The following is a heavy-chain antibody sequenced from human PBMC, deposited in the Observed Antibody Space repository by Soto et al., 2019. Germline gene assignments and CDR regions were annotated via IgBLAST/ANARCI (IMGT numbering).Heavy chain of an antibody. J-gene: IGHJ6*02. D-gene: IGHD4-17*01. CDR1: GGSFNSDA. Sequence: QVQLVQSGAEVKKPGSSVMVSCKASGGSFNSDAINWVRQAPGQGLEWMGGIIPISGTTNYAQKFQGRVTIIADESTGTAYMDVSSLRSEDTAIYCCARGDYGDYHSYYYGMAVWGQGTTVTVSS. V-gene: IGHV1-69*01. CDR3: ARGDYGDYHSYYYGMAV. CDR2: IIPISGTT.